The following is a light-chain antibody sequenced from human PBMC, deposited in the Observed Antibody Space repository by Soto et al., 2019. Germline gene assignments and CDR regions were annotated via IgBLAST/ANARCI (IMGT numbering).Light chain of an antibody. CDR1: QGISSY. J-gene: IGKJ5*01. CDR3: QQLNSYPTT. CDR2: VAS. Sequence: DIQLTHSPSFLSASVGDRITITCRASQGISSYLAWYQQKPGKSPKLLIYVASTLQSGVPSRFSGSGSGTDFTLTHSNLQPEEFATYYCQQLNSYPTTFGQGTRLEIK. V-gene: IGKV1-9*01.